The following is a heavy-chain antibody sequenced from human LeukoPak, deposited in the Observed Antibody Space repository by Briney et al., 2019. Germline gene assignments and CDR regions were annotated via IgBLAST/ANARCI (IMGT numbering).Heavy chain of an antibody. CDR3: ARGRSGYSYGFPRPPRDYYFDY. CDR2: INHSGST. Sequence: SETLSLTCAVYGGSFSGYYWSWIRQPPGKGLEWIGEINHSGSTNYNPSLKSRVTIPVDTSKNQFSLKLSSVTAADTAVYYCARGRSGYSYGFPRPPRDYYFDYWGQGTLVTVSS. CDR1: GGSFSGYY. J-gene: IGHJ4*02. D-gene: IGHD5-18*01. V-gene: IGHV4-34*01.